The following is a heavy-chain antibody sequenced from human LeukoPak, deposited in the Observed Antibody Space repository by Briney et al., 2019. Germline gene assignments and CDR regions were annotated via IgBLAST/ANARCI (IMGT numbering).Heavy chain of an antibody. CDR3: GRDPNGDYLGAFEF. J-gene: IGHJ3*01. CDR1: GFTISDYG. D-gene: IGHD4-17*01. V-gene: IGHV3-23*01. CDR2: SRSGGANN. Sequence: GGSLRLSCAASGFTISDYGLVWVRQAPGKGLEWVPGSRSGGANNFYADAVKDRFTISRDNSKNTLYLQMNSLRADDTAVYYCGRDPNGDYLGAFEFWGHGTTVIVSS.